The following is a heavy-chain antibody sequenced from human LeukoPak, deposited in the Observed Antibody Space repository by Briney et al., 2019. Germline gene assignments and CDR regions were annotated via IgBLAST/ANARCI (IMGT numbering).Heavy chain of an antibody. CDR1: GFTFSSYA. J-gene: IGHJ4*02. V-gene: IGHV1-69*13. CDR3: ARDQSIVGATSFDY. D-gene: IGHD1-26*01. Sequence: SVKVSCKASGFTFSSYAISWVRQAPGQGLEWMGGIIPIFGTANYAQKFQGRVTITADESTSTAYMELSSLRSEDTAVYYCARDQSIVGATSFDYWGQGTLVTVSS. CDR2: IIPIFGTA.